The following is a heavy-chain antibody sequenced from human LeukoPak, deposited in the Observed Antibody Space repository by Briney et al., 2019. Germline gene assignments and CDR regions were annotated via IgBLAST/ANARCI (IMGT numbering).Heavy chain of an antibody. Sequence: GGSLRLSCAASGFTFSIYSMNWVRQAPGKGLEWISYISSSSSTISYADSVKGRFTISRDNAKNSLYLQMNSLRDEDTAVYYCARGLGGSYYFDYWGQGTLVTVSS. V-gene: IGHV3-48*02. CDR2: ISSSSSTI. CDR3: ARGLGGSYYFDY. J-gene: IGHJ4*02. D-gene: IGHD1-26*01. CDR1: GFTFSIYS.